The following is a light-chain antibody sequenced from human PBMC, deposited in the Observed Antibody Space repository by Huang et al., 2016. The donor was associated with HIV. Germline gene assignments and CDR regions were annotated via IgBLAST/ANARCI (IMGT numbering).Light chain of an antibody. CDR3: QQYYTTPRT. J-gene: IGKJ3*01. CDR2: WAS. Sequence: IVMTQSPDYLPVSLGARAAIKCKSSQTVLYTSNNENYLAWYQQRPGHPPKLLIYWASRRASGVPDRFSGSGSGTDFTLTINGLQPEDVAVYYCQQYYTTPRTFGPGTKVDIK. CDR1: QTVLYTSNNENY. V-gene: IGKV4-1*01.